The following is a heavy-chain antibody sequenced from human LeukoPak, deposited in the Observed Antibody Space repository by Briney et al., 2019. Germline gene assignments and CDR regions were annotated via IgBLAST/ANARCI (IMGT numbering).Heavy chain of an antibody. CDR1: GFTSSGSA. Sequence: GGSLRLSCAASGFTSSGSAMHWVRQASGKGLEWVGRIRSKANSYATAYAASVKGRFTISRDDSKNTAYLQMNSLKTEDTAVYYCTRLLGYCSSTSCQRHFDYWGQGTLVTVSS. CDR2: IRSKANSYAT. V-gene: IGHV3-73*01. J-gene: IGHJ4*02. D-gene: IGHD2-2*01. CDR3: TRLLGYCSSTSCQRHFDY.